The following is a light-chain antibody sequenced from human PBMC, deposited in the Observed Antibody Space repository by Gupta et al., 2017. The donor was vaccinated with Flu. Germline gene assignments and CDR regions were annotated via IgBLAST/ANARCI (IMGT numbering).Light chain of an antibody. J-gene: IGLJ3*02. CDR2: ETR. CDR1: SSNIGNNH. Sequence: SSSNIGNNHVSWYQQFPGTAPKLLIYETRVRPSGIPDRFSGSKSSTSATLDITGLQAGDEADYYCGAWDSSLTQGVFGGGTKMTV. CDR3: GAWDSSLTQGV. V-gene: IGLV1-51*02.